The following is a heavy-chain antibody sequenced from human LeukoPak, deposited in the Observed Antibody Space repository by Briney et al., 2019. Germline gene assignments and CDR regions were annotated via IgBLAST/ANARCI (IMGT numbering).Heavy chain of an antibody. J-gene: IGHJ1*01. V-gene: IGHV3-30*04. CDR1: GFTFSNYA. D-gene: IGHD4-17*01. Sequence: GGSLRLSCAASGFTFSNYAMHWVRQAPGKGLEWVAVISYDGSNKYYADSVKGRFTISRDNSKNTLYLQMNSLRAEDTAVYYCARDDYGDYKYFQHWGQGTLVTVSS. CDR2: ISYDGSNK. CDR3: ARDDYGDYKYFQH.